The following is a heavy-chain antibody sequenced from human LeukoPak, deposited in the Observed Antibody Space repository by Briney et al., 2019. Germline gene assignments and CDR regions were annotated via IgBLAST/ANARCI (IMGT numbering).Heavy chain of an antibody. CDR3: ARYYYDSSGYWGLVAFDI. D-gene: IGHD3-22*01. Sequence: SETLSLTCTVSGGSISNYYWNWIRQPPGKGLEWIGYIYYSGITNYNPSLKSRVTISVDTSKNQFSLKLSSVTAADTAVYYCARYYYDSSGYWGLVAFDIWGQGTMVTVSS. CDR2: IYYSGIT. J-gene: IGHJ3*02. V-gene: IGHV4-59*01. CDR1: GGSISNYY.